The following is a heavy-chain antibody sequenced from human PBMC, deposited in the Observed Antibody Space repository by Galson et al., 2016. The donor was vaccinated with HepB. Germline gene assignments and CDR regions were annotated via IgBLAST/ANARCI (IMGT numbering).Heavy chain of an antibody. CDR1: GFTFSSYS. CDR2: ISNDGRSR. D-gene: IGHD2-2*01. CDR3: LKSGYCGITDCFHAFDI. V-gene: IGHV3-64D*08. Sequence: SLRLSCAASGFTFSSYSMHWVRQAPGKGLEYISTISNDGRSRYFVDSVRGRFTISRDNSKNTVYLQMSSLRPEDSATYYCLKSGYCGITDCFHAFDIRGQGTMVTVSS. J-gene: IGHJ3*02.